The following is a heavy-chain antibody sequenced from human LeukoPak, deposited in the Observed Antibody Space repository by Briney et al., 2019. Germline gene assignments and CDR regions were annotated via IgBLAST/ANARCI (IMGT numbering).Heavy chain of an antibody. J-gene: IGHJ4*02. D-gene: IGHD3-9*01. CDR2: ISGSGGST. CDR1: GFTFSSYA. Sequence: GGSLRLSCAASGFTFSSYAMSWVRQAPGKGLEWVSAISGSGGSTYYADSVKGRFTISRDNSKNTLYLQMNSLRAEDTAVYYCAKDFGTTYYDILTGYLDYWGQGTLVTVSS. V-gene: IGHV3-23*01. CDR3: AKDFGTTYYDILTGYLDY.